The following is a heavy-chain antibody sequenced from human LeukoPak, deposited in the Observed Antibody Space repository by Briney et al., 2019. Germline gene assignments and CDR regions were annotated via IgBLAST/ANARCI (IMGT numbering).Heavy chain of an antibody. D-gene: IGHD3-22*01. Sequence: GGSLRLSCAASGFTSSSYAMSWVRQAPGMGLDWVSAITGSGGNTYYADSVKGRFTISRDNSKNTLYLQMNSLRAEDTAVYYCATHRGIVVVTPFDYRGQGTLVTVSS. CDR3: ATHRGIVVVTPFDY. CDR2: ITGSGGNT. J-gene: IGHJ4*02. V-gene: IGHV3-23*01. CDR1: GFTSSSYA.